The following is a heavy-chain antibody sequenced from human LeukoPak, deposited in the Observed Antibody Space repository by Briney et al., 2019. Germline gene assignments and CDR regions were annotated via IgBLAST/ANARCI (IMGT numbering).Heavy chain of an antibody. J-gene: IGHJ4*02. CDR3: AKDLSSGSRRAY. D-gene: IGHD6-19*01. Sequence: GGSLRLSCAASGFTFSSYWMSWVRQAPGKGLEWVANIKQDGSEKYYVDSVKGRFTISRDNSKNTLYLQMNSLRAEDTGVYYCAKDLSSGSRRAYWGQGTLVTVSS. CDR1: GFTFSSYW. V-gene: IGHV3-7*01. CDR2: IKQDGSEK.